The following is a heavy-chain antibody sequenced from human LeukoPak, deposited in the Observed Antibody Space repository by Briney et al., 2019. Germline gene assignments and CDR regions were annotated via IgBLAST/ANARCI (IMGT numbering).Heavy chain of an antibody. D-gene: IGHD4-17*01. V-gene: IGHV4-34*01. CDR1: GGSFSGYY. Sequence: SETLSLTCAVYGGSFSGYYWSWIRQPPGKGLEWIGEINHSGSTYYNPSLKSRVTISVDTSKNQFSLKLSSVTAADTAVYYCARQGGDYVVDAFDIWGQGTMVTVSS. J-gene: IGHJ3*02. CDR2: INHSGST. CDR3: ARQGGDYVVDAFDI.